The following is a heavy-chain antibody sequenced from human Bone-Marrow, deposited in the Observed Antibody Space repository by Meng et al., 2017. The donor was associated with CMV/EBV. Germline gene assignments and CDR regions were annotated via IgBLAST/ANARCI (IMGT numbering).Heavy chain of an antibody. D-gene: IGHD2-2*02. V-gene: IGHV1-69*05. Sequence: SVKVSCKASGGTFSSYAISWVRQAPGQGLEWMGGIIPIFGTANYAQKFQGRVTITTDESTSTAYMELSSLRSEDTAVYYCASLYCSSTSCYRVARGWFDPWGQGTLVTGSS. CDR1: GGTFSSYA. J-gene: IGHJ5*02. CDR2: IIPIFGTA. CDR3: ASLYCSSTSCYRVARGWFDP.